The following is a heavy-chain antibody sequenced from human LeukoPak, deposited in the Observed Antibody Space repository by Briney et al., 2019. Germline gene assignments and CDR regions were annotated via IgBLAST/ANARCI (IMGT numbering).Heavy chain of an antibody. CDR2: IKQDGSEK. D-gene: IGHD2-2*01. CDR3: ASFRCGTTNCPRPYYFDY. J-gene: IGHJ4*02. Sequence: GGSLRLSCAASGFTFSSYWMSWVRQAPGKGLEWVANIKQDGSEKYYVDSVKGRFTISRDNAKNSLYLQMNSLRAEDTALYYCASFRCGTTNCPRPYYFDYCGQGTLVTVSS. CDR1: GFTFSSYW. V-gene: IGHV3-7*03.